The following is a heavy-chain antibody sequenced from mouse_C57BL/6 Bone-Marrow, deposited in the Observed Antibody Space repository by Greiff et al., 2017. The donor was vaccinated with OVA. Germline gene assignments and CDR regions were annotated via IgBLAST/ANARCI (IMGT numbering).Heavy chain of an antibody. V-gene: IGHV1-39*01. CDR1: GYSFTDYN. Sequence: VQLKESGPELVKPGASVKISCKASGYSFTDYNMNWVKQSNGKSLEWIGVINPNYGTTSYNQKFKGKATLTVDQSSSTAYMQLNSLTSEDSAVYYFAKGGDYGNYCAMDYWGQGTSVTVSS. CDR2: INPNYGTT. J-gene: IGHJ4*01. D-gene: IGHD2-1*01. CDR3: AKGGDYGNYCAMDY.